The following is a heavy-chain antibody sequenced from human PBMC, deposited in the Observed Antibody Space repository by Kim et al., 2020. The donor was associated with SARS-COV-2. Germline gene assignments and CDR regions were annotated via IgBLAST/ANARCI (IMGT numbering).Heavy chain of an antibody. CDR1: GDFIGSSAYY. J-gene: IGHJ4*02. CDR3: ARDAAGYMGHGYSSSRYFDA. CDR2: IYYSGST. Sequence: SETLSLTCTVSGDFIGSSAYYWGWIRQSPGKGLEWIGSIYYSGSTYYNPSLKSRVTISVDTSKNQFSLKLSSVTAADTAVYYCARDAAGYMGHGYSSSRYFDAWGQGALGTVSS. D-gene: IGHD6-13*01. V-gene: IGHV4-39*07.